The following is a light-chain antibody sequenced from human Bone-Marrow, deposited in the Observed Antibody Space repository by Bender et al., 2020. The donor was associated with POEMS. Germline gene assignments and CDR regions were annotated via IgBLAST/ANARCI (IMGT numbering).Light chain of an antibody. CDR1: NSDFRNHNL. J-gene: IGLJ3*02. CDR2: DVS. CDR3: SSYVSSSTSWV. Sequence: QAALTQPPSASASLGQSVTISCTTTNSDFRNHNLVSWYQHHPGKAPKVMIYDVSYRPSGVSSRFSASKSGNTASLTISGLQAEDEADYYCSSYVSSSTSWVFGGGTKLTVV. V-gene: IGLV2-14*02.